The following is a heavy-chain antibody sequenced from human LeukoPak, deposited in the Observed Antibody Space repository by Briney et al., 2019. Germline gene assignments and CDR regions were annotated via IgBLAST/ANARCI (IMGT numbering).Heavy chain of an antibody. J-gene: IGHJ4*02. CDR1: GFTFSSYW. V-gene: IGHV3-7*01. CDR3: ARDCSSTSCYSDYFDY. D-gene: IGHD2-2*01. CDR2: IKQDGSEK. Sequence: GGSLRLSCAASGFTFSSYWMSWVRQAPGKGLEWVANIKQDGSEKYYVDSVKGRFTISRDNAKNSLYLQMNSLRAEDTAVYYCARDCSSTSCYSDYFDYCGQGTLVTVSS.